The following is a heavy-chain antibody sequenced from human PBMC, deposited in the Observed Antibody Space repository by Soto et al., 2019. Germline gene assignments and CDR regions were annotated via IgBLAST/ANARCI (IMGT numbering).Heavy chain of an antibody. CDR2: ISYDGSNK. J-gene: IGHJ6*02. D-gene: IGHD6-19*01. Sequence: SGGSLRLSCAASGFTFSSYAMHWVRQAPGKGLEWVAVISYDGSNKYYADSVKGRFTISRDNSKNTLYLQMNSLRAEDTAVYYCASSIAVAGYYYYYGMDVWGQGTTVTVSS. V-gene: IGHV3-30-3*01. CDR3: ASSIAVAGYYYYYGMDV. CDR1: GFTFSSYA.